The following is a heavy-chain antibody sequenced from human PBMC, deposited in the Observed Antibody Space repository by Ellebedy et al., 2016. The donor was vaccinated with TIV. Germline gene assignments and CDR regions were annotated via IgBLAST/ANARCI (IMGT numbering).Heavy chain of an antibody. V-gene: IGHV4-34*01. D-gene: IGHD3-10*01. CDR2: INHSGST. J-gene: IGHJ4*02. Sequence: SETLSLTXAVYGGSFSGYYWSWIRQPPGKGLEWIGEINHSGSTNYNPSLKSRVTISVDTSKNQFSLQLNSVTAADTAVYYCASGPEVGELLSPGYFDYWGQGTLVTVSS. CDR1: GGSFSGYY. CDR3: ASGPEVGELLSPGYFDY.